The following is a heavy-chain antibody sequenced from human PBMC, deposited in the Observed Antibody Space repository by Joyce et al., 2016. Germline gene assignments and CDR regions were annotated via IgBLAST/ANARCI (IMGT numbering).Heavy chain of an antibody. V-gene: IGHV3-21*01. CDR2: LSSSSSYI. J-gene: IGHJ4*02. CDR3: ARSSYTNGIFDY. Sequence: EVQLVESGGGLVKPGGSLRLSCAASGFTFSSYSISWVRQAPGKGLEWVASLSSSSSYIKYTDSGKGRFTISRDNAKNSLYLQMNSLRVEDTAVYYCARSSYTNGIFDYWGQGTLVTVSS. D-gene: IGHD2-8*01. CDR1: GFTFSSYS.